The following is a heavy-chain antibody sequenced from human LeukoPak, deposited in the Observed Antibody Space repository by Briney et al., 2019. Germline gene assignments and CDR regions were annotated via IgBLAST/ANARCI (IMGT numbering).Heavy chain of an antibody. J-gene: IGHJ3*02. D-gene: IGHD3/OR15-3a*01. Sequence: SGGSRRLSGAASGFTFSSYEMNGVRQGPGKGLKGVSYISSSGSTIYYADSVKGRFPISRDNANNSLYLQMNSLRAEDSAVYYCARRVGLGIWGQGTMVTVSS. CDR1: GFTFSSYE. CDR2: ISSSGSTI. CDR3: ARRVGLGI. V-gene: IGHV3-48*03.